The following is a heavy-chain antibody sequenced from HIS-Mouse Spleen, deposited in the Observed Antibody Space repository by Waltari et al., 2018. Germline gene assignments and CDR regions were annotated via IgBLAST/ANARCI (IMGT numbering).Heavy chain of an antibody. CDR1: GFTFDDYA. Sequence: EVQLVESGGGLVQPGRSLRLSCAASGFTFDDYAMHWVRQAPGKGREWVSGISWNSGCIGYADSVKGRFTIARDNAKNSLYLQMNSLRAEDTALYYCAKDSSSWIGVDYWGQGTLVTVSS. J-gene: IGHJ4*02. CDR3: AKDSSSWIGVDY. CDR2: ISWNSGCI. V-gene: IGHV3-9*01. D-gene: IGHD6-13*01.